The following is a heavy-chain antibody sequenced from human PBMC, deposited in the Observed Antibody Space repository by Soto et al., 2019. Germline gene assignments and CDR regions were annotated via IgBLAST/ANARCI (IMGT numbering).Heavy chain of an antibody. Sequence: GASVKVSCKASGGTFSSYTISWVRQAPGQGLEWMGRIIPILGIANYAQKFQGRVTITADKSTSTAYMELSSLRSEDTAVYYCARVIIDSSGYVDYWGQGTLVTVSS. D-gene: IGHD3-22*01. CDR1: GGTFSSYT. V-gene: IGHV1-69*02. CDR2: IIPILGIA. J-gene: IGHJ4*02. CDR3: ARVIIDSSGYVDY.